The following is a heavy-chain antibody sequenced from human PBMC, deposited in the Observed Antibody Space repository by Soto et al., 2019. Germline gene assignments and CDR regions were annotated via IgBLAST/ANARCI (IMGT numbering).Heavy chain of an antibody. D-gene: IGHD1-1*01. CDR2: IIPIFGTA. Sequence: QVQLVQSGAEVKKPGSSVKVSCKASGGTFSSYAISWVRQAPGQGLEWMGGIIPIFGTANYAQKFQGRVTITXXEXTXXAYMELSSLRSEDTAVYYCARPGRDGYNSVSWFDPWGQGTLVTVSS. CDR1: GGTFSSYA. J-gene: IGHJ5*02. CDR3: ARPGRDGYNSVSWFDP. V-gene: IGHV1-69*05.